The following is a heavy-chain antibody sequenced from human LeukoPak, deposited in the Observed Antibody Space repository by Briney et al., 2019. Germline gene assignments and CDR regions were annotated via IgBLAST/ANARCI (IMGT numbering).Heavy chain of an antibody. Sequence: GGSLRLSCAASGFTFSSDAMSWVRQAPGKRLEWVSAISSSGGSTNYADSVKGRFTISRDNSKNMLYLQMNSLSAEDTAVYYCAKRIEADYWGQGTLVTVSS. V-gene: IGHV3-23*01. CDR2: ISSSGGST. J-gene: IGHJ4*02. D-gene: IGHD2-21*01. CDR3: AKRIEADY. CDR1: GFTFSSDA.